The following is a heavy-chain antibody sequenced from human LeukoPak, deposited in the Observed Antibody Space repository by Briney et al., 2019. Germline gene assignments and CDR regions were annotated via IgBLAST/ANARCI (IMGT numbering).Heavy chain of an antibody. CDR1: GGTFSSYA. Sequence: SVKVSCKASGGTFSSYAISWVRQAPGQGLEWMGGVIPIFGTANYAQKFQGRVTITADESTSTAYMELSSLRSEDTAVYYCARDRAAAGTRMGSGWRGPYFDYWGQGTLVTVSS. J-gene: IGHJ4*02. CDR3: ARDRAAAGTRMGSGWRGPYFDY. V-gene: IGHV1-69*13. CDR2: VIPIFGTA. D-gene: IGHD6-13*01.